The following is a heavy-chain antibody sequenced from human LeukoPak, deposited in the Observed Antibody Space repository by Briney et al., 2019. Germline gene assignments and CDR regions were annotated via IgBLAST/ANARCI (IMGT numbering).Heavy chain of an antibody. V-gene: IGHV5-10-1*01. CDR3: ARLAGNYFGSESYSKFDY. Sequence: GESLKILCKGSGYRFASYWISWVRQMPGQGLEWMGRINPSDSHTKYSPSFQGHVTISGDKSIGTAYRQWSSLKASDTAMYYCARLAGNYFGSESYSKFDYWGQGTLVTVSS. CDR2: INPSDSHT. D-gene: IGHD3-10*01. CDR1: GYRFASYW. J-gene: IGHJ4*02.